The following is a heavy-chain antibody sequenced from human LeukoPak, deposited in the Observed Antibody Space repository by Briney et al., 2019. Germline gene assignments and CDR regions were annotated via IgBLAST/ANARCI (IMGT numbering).Heavy chain of an antibody. Sequence: GGSLRLSCAASGFTFSSYWMHWVRQAPGKGLVWVSRINTDGSSTSYADSVKGRFTISRDNAKNTLYLQMNSLRAEDTAVYYCARDPGAWSIDYWGQGTLVTVSS. CDR1: GFTFSSYW. CDR3: ARDPGAWSIDY. V-gene: IGHV3-74*01. J-gene: IGHJ4*02. D-gene: IGHD3-3*01. CDR2: INTDGSST.